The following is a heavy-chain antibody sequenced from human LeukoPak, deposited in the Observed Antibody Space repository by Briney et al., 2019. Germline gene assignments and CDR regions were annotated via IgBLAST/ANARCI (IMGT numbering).Heavy chain of an antibody. J-gene: IGHJ6*03. CDR1: GLTFSSHS. CDR3: AREKSFLEWLSTGRRDGYYMDV. Sequence: PGGSLRLSWAASGLTFSSHSFNWVRQAPGKGLEWVAHIRGITITTYYADSVKGRFTISRDDAKNSLYLQMNSLRAEDTAVYYCAREKSFLEWLSTGRRDGYYMDVWGKGTTVTVSS. CDR2: IRGITITT. V-gene: IGHV3-48*01. D-gene: IGHD3-3*02.